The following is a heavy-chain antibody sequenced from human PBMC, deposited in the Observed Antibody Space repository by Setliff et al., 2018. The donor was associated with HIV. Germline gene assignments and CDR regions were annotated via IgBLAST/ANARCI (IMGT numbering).Heavy chain of an antibody. D-gene: IGHD6-19*01. Sequence: PGGSLRLSCAASELTFSNYAMTWVRQAPGKGLEWVSSLSGSGGSTYYADSVKGRFTISRDNSKNTLYLRMNSLRAEDTAVYYCAKEGSTAVAGYADYFQDWGQGTLVTVSS. V-gene: IGHV3-23*01. CDR2: LSGSGGST. CDR3: AKEGSTAVAGYADYFQD. CDR1: ELTFSNYA. J-gene: IGHJ1*01.